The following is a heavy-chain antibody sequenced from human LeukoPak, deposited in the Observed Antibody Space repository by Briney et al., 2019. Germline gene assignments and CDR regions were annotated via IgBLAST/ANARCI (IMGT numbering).Heavy chain of an antibody. D-gene: IGHD5/OR15-5a*01. CDR1: AFTFSLYE. V-gene: IGHV3-48*03. CDR2: ISSDGNSI. CDR3: ARVSTNYFDY. J-gene: IGHJ4*02. Sequence: GGSLRLSCAASAFTFSLYEMSWVRQAPEMGLEWVAYISSDGNSIHYADSVKGRFIISRDNAKESLYLHINSLRAEDTAIYYCARVSTNYFDYWGEGALVTVSS.